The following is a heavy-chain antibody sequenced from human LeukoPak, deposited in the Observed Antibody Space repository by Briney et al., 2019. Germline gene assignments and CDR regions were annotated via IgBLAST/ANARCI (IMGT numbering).Heavy chain of an antibody. CDR3: ARGTKIYGSGSYVY. J-gene: IGHJ4*02. Sequence: ASVKVSCKASGYTFTGYYMHWVRQAPGQGLEWMGWINPNSGGTNYAQKFQGRVTMTRNTSISTAYMELSSLRSEDTAVYYCARGTKIYGSGSYVYWGQGTLVTVSS. V-gene: IGHV1-2*02. CDR2: INPNSGGT. D-gene: IGHD3-10*01. CDR1: GYTFTGYY.